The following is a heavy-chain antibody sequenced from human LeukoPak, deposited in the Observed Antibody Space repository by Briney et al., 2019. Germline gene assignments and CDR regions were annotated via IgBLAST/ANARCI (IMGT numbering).Heavy chain of an antibody. D-gene: IGHD1-1*01. CDR2: ISSSSSYI. Sequence: GGSLRLSCAASGFTFSSYSMNWVHQAPGKGLEWVSSISSSSSYIYYADSVKGRFTISRDNAKNSLYLQMNSLRAEDTAVYYCATSARVTLEDYFDYWGQGTLVTVSS. J-gene: IGHJ4*02. V-gene: IGHV3-21*04. CDR1: GFTFSSYS. CDR3: ATSARVTLEDYFDY.